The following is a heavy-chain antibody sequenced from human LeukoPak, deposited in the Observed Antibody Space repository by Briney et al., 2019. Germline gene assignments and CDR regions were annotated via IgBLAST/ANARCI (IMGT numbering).Heavy chain of an antibody. Sequence: SETLSLTCTVSGGSISSGGYYWSWIRQPPGKGLEWIGYIYHSGSTYYNPSLKSRVTISVDRSKNQFSLKLSSVTAADTAVYYCARGGDYDFWSGLDAFDIWGQGTMVTVSS. CDR1: GGSISSGGYY. V-gene: IGHV4-30-2*01. CDR2: IYHSGST. CDR3: ARGGDYDFWSGLDAFDI. J-gene: IGHJ3*02. D-gene: IGHD3-3*01.